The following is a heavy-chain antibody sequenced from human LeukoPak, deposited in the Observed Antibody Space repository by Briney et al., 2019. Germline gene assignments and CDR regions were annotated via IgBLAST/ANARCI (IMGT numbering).Heavy chain of an antibody. CDR3: ARDRSGYSYGFGNFDY. J-gene: IGHJ4*02. V-gene: IGHV4-59*01. Sequence: SETLSFTCTVSGGSISSYYWSWIRQPPGKGLEWIGYIYYSGSTNYNPSLKSRVTISVDTSKNQFSLKLSSVTAADTAVYYCARDRSGYSYGFGNFDYWGQGTLVTVSS. D-gene: IGHD5-18*01. CDR2: IYYSGST. CDR1: GGSISSYY.